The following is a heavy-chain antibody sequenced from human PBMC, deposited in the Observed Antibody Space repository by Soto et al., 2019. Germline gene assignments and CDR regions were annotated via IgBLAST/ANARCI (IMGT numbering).Heavy chain of an antibody. V-gene: IGHV3-48*03. D-gene: IGHD3-10*01. Sequence: VQLVESGGGLVQPGGSLRLSCVGSGFRFNEYEINWVRQAPGKGLEWISYINSGGSLIYYAASVKGRFTISRDNYKDSVYLQMNSLRADDTALYYCARETSYGQAATSVGEFWGQGTLVTVSS. CDR1: GFRFNEYE. CDR3: ARETSYGQAATSVGEF. CDR2: INSGGSLI. J-gene: IGHJ4*02.